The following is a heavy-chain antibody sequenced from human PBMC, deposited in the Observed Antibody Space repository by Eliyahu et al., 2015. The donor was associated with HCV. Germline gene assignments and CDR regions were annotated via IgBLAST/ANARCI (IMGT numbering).Heavy chain of an antibody. CDR3: ARDGGSPVMGYFDY. CDR2: INPSGGST. Sequence: QVQLVQSGAEVKKPGASVKVSCKASGXTFTSYYMXWVRXAPGQGXEGMGIINPSGGSTSYAQKFQGRVTMTRDTSTSTVYMELSSLRSEDTAVYYCARDGGSPVMGYFDYWGQGTLVTVSS. D-gene: IGHD3-16*01. CDR1: GXTFTSYY. J-gene: IGHJ4*02. V-gene: IGHV1-46*01.